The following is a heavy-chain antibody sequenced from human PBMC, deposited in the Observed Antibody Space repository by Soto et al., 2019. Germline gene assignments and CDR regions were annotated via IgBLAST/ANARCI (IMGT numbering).Heavy chain of an antibody. Sequence: GGSLRLSCAASGFTFSSYSMNWVRQAPGKGLEWVSYISSSSSTIYYADSVKGRFTISRDNAKNSLYLQMNSLRAEDTAVYYWARDSSLKLGNLDAFDIWGQGTMVTVSS. CDR2: ISSSSSTI. D-gene: IGHD7-27*01. CDR1: GFTFSSYS. V-gene: IGHV3-48*04. J-gene: IGHJ3*02. CDR3: ARDSSLKLGNLDAFDI.